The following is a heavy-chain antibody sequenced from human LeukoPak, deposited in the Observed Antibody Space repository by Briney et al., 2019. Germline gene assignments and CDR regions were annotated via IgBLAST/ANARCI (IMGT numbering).Heavy chain of an antibody. J-gene: IGHJ6*04. V-gene: IGHV3-30*02. Sequence: PGGSLRLSCAASGFTFSSYGMHWVRQAPGKGLEWLAFIRYDGSNKYYADSVKGRFTISRDNSKNTLYLQMNSLRAEDTAVYYCARDGVPAAIPMDVWGKGTTVTVSS. CDR3: ARDGVPAAIPMDV. D-gene: IGHD2-2*02. CDR1: GFTFSSYG. CDR2: IRYDGSNK.